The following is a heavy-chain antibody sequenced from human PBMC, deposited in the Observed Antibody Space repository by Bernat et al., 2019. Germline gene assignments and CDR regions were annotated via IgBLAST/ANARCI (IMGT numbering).Heavy chain of an antibody. CDR2: IYYSGNT. J-gene: IGHJ4*02. CDR1: GDSISSTGYY. Sequence: QVQLQESGPGLVKPSQTLSLTCTVSGDSISSTGYYWTRIRQHPEKGLEWIGYIYYSGNTYYKPSLKSRVTMSVDTSKNQFSLKLTSVTAADTAVYAREVSIFGVVDYWGQGTLVTVSS. CDR3: EVSIFGVVDY. D-gene: IGHD3-3*01. V-gene: IGHV4-31*03.